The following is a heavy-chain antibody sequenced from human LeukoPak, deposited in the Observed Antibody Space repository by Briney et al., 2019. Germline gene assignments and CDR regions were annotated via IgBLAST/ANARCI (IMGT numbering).Heavy chain of an antibody. V-gene: IGHV4-59*08. CDR3: ATLQSSGYDYSDY. J-gene: IGHJ4*02. Sequence: PSETLSLTFTVSGGSISSYYWSWIRQPPGKGLEWIGYIYYSGSTDYNPSLKSRVTMSVDTPKNQFSLKLSSVTAADTAVYYCATLQSSGYDYSDYWGQGILVTVSS. CDR2: IYYSGST. CDR1: GGSISSYY. D-gene: IGHD3-22*01.